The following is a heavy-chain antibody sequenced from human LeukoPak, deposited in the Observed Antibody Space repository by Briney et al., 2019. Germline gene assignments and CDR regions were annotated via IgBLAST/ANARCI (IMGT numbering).Heavy chain of an antibody. CDR1: GFTFSSYW. J-gene: IGHJ4*02. CDR3: ARPRSDY. Sequence: PGGSLRLSCAASGFTFSSYWMSWVRQAPGKGLEWVANIKEDGTDKHYADSVKGRFTISRDNAKNSLYLQLNSLRVEDTAVYYCARPRSDYWGQGTLVTVSS. D-gene: IGHD3-3*01. CDR2: IKEDGTDK. V-gene: IGHV3-7*01.